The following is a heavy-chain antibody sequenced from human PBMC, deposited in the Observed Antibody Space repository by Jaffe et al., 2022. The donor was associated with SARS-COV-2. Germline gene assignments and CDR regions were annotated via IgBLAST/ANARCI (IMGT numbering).Heavy chain of an antibody. CDR2: IKQDGSEK. D-gene: IGHD3-22*01. V-gene: IGHV3-7*01. Sequence: EVQLVESGGGLVQPGGSLRLSCAASGFTFSSYWMSWVRQAPGKGLEWVANIKQDGSEKYYVDSVKGRFTISRDNAKNSLYLQMNSLRAEDTAVYYCARRGGNYDSSGYIGYWGQGTLVTVSS. CDR3: ARRGGNYDSSGYIGY. CDR1: GFTFSSYW. J-gene: IGHJ4*02.